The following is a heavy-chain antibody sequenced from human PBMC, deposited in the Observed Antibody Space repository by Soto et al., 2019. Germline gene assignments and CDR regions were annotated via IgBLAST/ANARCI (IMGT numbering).Heavy chain of an antibody. J-gene: IGHJ6*02. D-gene: IGHD3-10*01. V-gene: IGHV3-33*01. Sequence: QVQLVESGGGVVQPGRSLTLSCAASGFTFSNYGMHWVRQAPGKGLEWVAVILNDGSNRYHADSVKDRFTISRDNSKNTRYLQMNSLRAEDPAVYYCARDDEYSGNGMDVWGQGTTVTVS. CDR3: ARDDEYSGNGMDV. CDR1: GFTFSNYG. CDR2: ILNDGSNR.